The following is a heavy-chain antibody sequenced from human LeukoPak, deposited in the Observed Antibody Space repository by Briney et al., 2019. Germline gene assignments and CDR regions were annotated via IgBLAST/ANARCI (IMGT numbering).Heavy chain of an antibody. D-gene: IGHD6-19*01. CDR2: IYPGDSDT. Sequence: LGESLKISCKGSGYSFTSYWIGLVRQMPGKGLEWMGIIYPGDSDTRYCPSFQGQVTISADKSISTVYLQWSSLKASDTDMYYCARWGDSSGWELDYYYGMDVWGQGTTVTVSS. V-gene: IGHV5-51*01. J-gene: IGHJ6*02. CDR1: GYSFTSYW. CDR3: ARWGDSSGWELDYYYGMDV.